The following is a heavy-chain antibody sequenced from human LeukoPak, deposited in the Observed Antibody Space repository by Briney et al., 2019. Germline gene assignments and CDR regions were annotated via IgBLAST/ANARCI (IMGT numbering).Heavy chain of an antibody. J-gene: IGHJ4*02. CDR3: AREVGYCTGGSCPGY. CDR1: GYTFTSYY. Sequence: ASVKVSCKASGYTFTSYYMHWVRQAPGQGLEWMGMINPSGASTNYEQKFQGRVTMTRDTSTNTVYMEVSSLRAEDTAVYYCAREVGYCTGGSCPGYWGQGTRVTVSS. V-gene: IGHV1-46*01. CDR2: INPSGAST. D-gene: IGHD2-15*01.